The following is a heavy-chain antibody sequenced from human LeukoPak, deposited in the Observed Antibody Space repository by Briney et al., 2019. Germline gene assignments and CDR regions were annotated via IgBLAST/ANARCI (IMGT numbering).Heavy chain of an antibody. V-gene: IGHV3-7*01. CDR3: ARDGTAPGLYFDL. D-gene: IGHD6-13*01. CDR2: IRQDGGEK. Sequence: GGSLRLSCAASGFTFSSYAMSWVRQAPGKGLEWVASIRQDGGEKSHVDSVKGRFTISRDNTKDSLYLQMSSLRAEDTAVYYCARDGTAPGLYFDLWGQGTLVTVSS. J-gene: IGHJ4*01. CDR1: GFTFSSYA.